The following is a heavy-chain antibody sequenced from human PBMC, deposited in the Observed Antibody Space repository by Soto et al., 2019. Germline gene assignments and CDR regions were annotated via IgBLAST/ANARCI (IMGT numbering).Heavy chain of an antibody. J-gene: IGHJ4*02. Sequence: SVKVSCKASGGTFSSYAISWVRQAPGQGLEWMGGIIPIFGTANYAQKFQGRVTITADESTSTAYMELSSLRSEDTAVYYCAREGGYCSGGSCYSRIHYFDYWGQGTLVTVSS. V-gene: IGHV1-69*13. CDR1: GGTFSSYA. D-gene: IGHD2-15*01. CDR3: AREGGYCSGGSCYSRIHYFDY. CDR2: IIPIFGTA.